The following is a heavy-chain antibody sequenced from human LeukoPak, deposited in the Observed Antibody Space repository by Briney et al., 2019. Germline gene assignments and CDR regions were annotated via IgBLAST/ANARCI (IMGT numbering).Heavy chain of an antibody. CDR2: ISAYNGNT. Sequence: ASVKVSCKASGCTFTSYGISWVRQAPGQGLEWMGWISAYNGNTNYAQKLQGRVTMTTDTSTSTAYMELRSLRSDDTAVYYCARRIAAAGTDWFDPWGQGTLVTVSS. CDR3: ARRIAAAGTDWFDP. V-gene: IGHV1-18*01. J-gene: IGHJ5*02. CDR1: GCTFTSYG. D-gene: IGHD6-13*01.